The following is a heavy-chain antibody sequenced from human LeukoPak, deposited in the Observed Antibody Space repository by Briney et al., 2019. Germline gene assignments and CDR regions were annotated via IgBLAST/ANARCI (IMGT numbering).Heavy chain of an antibody. D-gene: IGHD3-3*01. CDR2: IYYSGST. Sequence: SETLSLTCTVSGGSISSHYWSWIRQPPGKGLEWIGYIYYSGSTNYNPSLKSRVTISVDTSKNQFSLKLSSVTAADTAVYYCARMTIFGVVTPGYFDLWGRGTLVTVSS. CDR3: ARMTIFGVVTPGYFDL. J-gene: IGHJ2*01. V-gene: IGHV4-59*11. CDR1: GGSISSHY.